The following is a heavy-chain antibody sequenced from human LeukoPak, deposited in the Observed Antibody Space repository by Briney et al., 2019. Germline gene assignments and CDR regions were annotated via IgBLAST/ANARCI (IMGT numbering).Heavy chain of an antibody. V-gene: IGHV4-59*08. J-gene: IGHJ3*01. CDR3: ARGNDYGDYTG. Sequence: SETLSLTCAVYGGSFSGYYWSWIRQPPGKGLEWIGYIYYSGSTNYNPSLKSRVTISVDTSKNQFSLKLSSVTAADTAFYYCARGNDYGDYTGWGQGTMVTVSS. D-gene: IGHD4-17*01. CDR2: IYYSGST. CDR1: GGSFSGYY.